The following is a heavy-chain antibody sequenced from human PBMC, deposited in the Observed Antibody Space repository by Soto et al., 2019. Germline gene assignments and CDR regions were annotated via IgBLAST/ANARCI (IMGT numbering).Heavy chain of an antibody. V-gene: IGHV3-23*05. CDR1: GFTFSSCA. J-gene: IGHJ4*02. CDR2: IYSGSST. CDR3: ATRIYDFWSGTDKPFDY. D-gene: IGHD3-3*01. Sequence: PGGSLRLSCAASGFTFSSCAMGWVRQAPGKGLEWVSDIYSGSSTYYADSVKGRFTISRDNSKNTLYLQMSSLRAKDTAMYYCATRIYDFWSGTDKPFDYWGQGTLVTVSS.